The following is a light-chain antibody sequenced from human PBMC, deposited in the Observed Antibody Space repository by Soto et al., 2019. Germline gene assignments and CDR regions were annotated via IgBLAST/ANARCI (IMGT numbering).Light chain of an antibody. V-gene: IGLV1-44*01. J-gene: IGLJ2*01. Sequence: QSALTQPPSASGTPGQRVTISCSGSSSNIGSNTVNWYQQLPGSAPKLLMYSTNQRPSGVPDRFSGSKSGTSASLDISGLQSEDEADYYCAAWDGSLNVVLFGGGTKLTVL. CDR2: STN. CDR3: AAWDGSLNVVL. CDR1: SSNIGSNT.